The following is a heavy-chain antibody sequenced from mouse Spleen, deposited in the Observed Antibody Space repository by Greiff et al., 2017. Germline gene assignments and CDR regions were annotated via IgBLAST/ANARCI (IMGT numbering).Heavy chain of an antibody. CDR2: ISSGSSTI. Sequence: EVKVIESGGGLVKPGGSLKLSCAASGFTFSDYGMHWVRQAPEKGLEWVAYISSGSSTIYYADTVKGRFTISRDNAKNTLFLQMTSLRSEDTAMYYCARGRGNYVNYAMDYWGQGTSVTVSS. CDR1: GFTFSDYG. CDR3: ARGRGNYVNYAMDY. D-gene: IGHD2-1*01. J-gene: IGHJ4*01. V-gene: IGHV5-17*01.